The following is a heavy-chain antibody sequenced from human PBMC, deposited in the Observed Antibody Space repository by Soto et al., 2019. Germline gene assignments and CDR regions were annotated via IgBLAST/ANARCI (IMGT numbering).Heavy chain of an antibody. J-gene: IGHJ4*02. D-gene: IGHD1-1*01. CDR2: SSSSSTI. V-gene: IGHV3-48*02. Sequence: SSSSSTIYYADSVKGRFTISRDNAKNSLYLQMKSLRDEDTAVYYCARSRSTTLIDYWGQGTLVTVSS. CDR3: ARSRSTTLIDY.